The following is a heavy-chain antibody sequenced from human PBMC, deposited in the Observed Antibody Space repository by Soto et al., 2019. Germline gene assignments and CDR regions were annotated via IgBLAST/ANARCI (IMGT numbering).Heavy chain of an antibody. CDR1: GLSLSTSGVG. J-gene: IGHJ4*02. CDR3: AHRRIRDGYHYQHYFDY. Sequence: QITLKESGPTLVKPTQTLTLTCTFSGLSLSTSGVGVGWIRQPPGKALEWLALLYWDDDKRYSPSLKSRLTITEDTSKTQVVLTMTNMDPVDTATYYCAHRRIRDGYHYQHYFDYWGQGTLVTVSS. D-gene: IGHD5-12*01. V-gene: IGHV2-5*02. CDR2: LYWDDDK.